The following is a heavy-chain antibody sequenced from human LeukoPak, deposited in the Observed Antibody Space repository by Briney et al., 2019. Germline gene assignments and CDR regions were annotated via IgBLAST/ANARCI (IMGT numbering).Heavy chain of an antibody. D-gene: IGHD1-1*01. CDR2: IYPGDSDT. CDR1: GYSFTSYW. CDR3: ARLYRNDVPDAFDI. Sequence: GESLKISCKGSGYSFTSYWIGWVRQMPRKGLEWMGIIYPGDSDTRYSPSFQGQVTISADKSFSTAYLQWSSLKASDTAMYYCARLYRNDVPDAFDIWGQGTMVTVSS. V-gene: IGHV5-51*01. J-gene: IGHJ3*02.